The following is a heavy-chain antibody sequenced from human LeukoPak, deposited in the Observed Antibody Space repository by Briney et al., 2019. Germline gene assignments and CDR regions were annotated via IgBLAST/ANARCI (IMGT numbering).Heavy chain of an antibody. CDR2: IRYDGSNK. CDR3: AKDLGGYCSSTSCRLFDY. V-gene: IGHV3-30*02. D-gene: IGHD2-2*01. CDR1: GFTFSSYG. J-gene: IGHJ4*02. Sequence: PGGSLRLSCAASGFTFSSYGMHWVRQAPGKGLEWVAFIRYDGSNKYYADSVKGRFTISRDNSKNTPYLQMNSLRAEDTAVYYCAKDLGGYCSSTSCRLFDYWGQGTLVTVSS.